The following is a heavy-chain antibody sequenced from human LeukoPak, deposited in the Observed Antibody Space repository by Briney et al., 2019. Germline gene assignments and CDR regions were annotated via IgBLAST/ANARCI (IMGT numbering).Heavy chain of an antibody. D-gene: IGHD3-22*01. V-gene: IGHV3-21*01. CDR3: ARDLSSGYYFWFDP. CDR1: GFTFSSYS. Sequence: GGSLRLSCAASGFTFSSYSMNWVRQAPGKGLEWVSSISSSSSYIYYADSVKGRFTISRDNAKNSLYLQMNSLRAEDTAVYYCARDLSSGYYFWFDPWGQRTLVTVSS. J-gene: IGHJ5*02. CDR2: ISSSSSYI.